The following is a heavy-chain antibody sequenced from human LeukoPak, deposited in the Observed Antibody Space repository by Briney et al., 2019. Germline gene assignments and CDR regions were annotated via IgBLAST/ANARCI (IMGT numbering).Heavy chain of an antibody. CDR2: ISYDGSNK. J-gene: IGHJ4*02. CDR3: AKGHSSSWLFDY. D-gene: IGHD6-13*01. Sequence: GGSLRLSCAVSRFTFSRYGMHWVRQAPGKGLEWVAVISYDGSNKYYADSVKGRFTISRDNSKNTLYLQMNSLGAEDTAVYYCAKGHSSSWLFDYWGQGTLVTVSS. CDR1: RFTFSRYG. V-gene: IGHV3-30*18.